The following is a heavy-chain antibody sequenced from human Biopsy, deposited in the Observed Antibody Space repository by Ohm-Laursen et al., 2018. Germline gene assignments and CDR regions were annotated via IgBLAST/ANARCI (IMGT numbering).Heavy chain of an antibody. D-gene: IGHD3-22*01. Sequence: GTLSLTCPVSGGSISNNNYYWGWIRQPPGKGLEWIGSIFYRGSTHYKPSLKSRVNISVDTSKNQFSLKLNSVTAADKAVYYCARDYDTSGYYYVSWGQGTLVTVSS. CDR1: GGSISNNNYY. CDR2: IFYRGST. V-gene: IGHV4-39*01. J-gene: IGHJ5*02. CDR3: ARDYDTSGYYYVS.